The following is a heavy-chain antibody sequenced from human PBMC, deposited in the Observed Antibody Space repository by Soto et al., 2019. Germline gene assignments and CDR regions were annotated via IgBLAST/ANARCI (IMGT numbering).Heavy chain of an antibody. Sequence: QVQLVESGGGVVQPGRSLRLSCAASGFTFSSYGMHWVRQAPGKGLEWVAVISYDGSNKYYADSVKGRFTISRDNSKNTLYLQMNSLRAEDTAVYYCAKKLCGGDCYSFGMDVWGQGTTVTVSS. CDR1: GFTFSSYG. J-gene: IGHJ6*02. CDR3: AKKLCGGDCYSFGMDV. D-gene: IGHD2-21*02. V-gene: IGHV3-30*18. CDR2: ISYDGSNK.